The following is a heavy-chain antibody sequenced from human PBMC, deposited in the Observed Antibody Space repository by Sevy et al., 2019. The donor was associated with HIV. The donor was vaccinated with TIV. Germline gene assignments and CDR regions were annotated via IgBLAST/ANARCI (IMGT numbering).Heavy chain of an antibody. D-gene: IGHD3-10*01. Sequence: GGSLRLSCAASGFTSNNFWLHWVRQAPGKGLGWVSRINSDGESTGYADFVKGRFTISRDNAKNTAYLQMNSLRADDTAIYYCARGTRGVVDSWGQGTLVTVSS. CDR3: ARGTRGVVDS. CDR2: INSDGEST. J-gene: IGHJ4*02. V-gene: IGHV3-74*01. CDR1: GFTSNNFW.